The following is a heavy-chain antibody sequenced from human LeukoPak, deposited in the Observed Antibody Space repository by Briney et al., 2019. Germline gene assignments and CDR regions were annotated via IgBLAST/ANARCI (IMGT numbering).Heavy chain of an antibody. CDR3: ARDKWSGNPGGYFDL. D-gene: IGHD3-3*01. V-gene: IGHV4-31*03. J-gene: IGHJ2*01. Sequence: PSQTLSLICTVSGGPNHRGRYYWRWIRQHPGKILERLGYIYYSGSTYFNQSLKSRVTISVDTSKTQFSLKLSSVTAADTAVYFCARDKWSGNPGGYFDLWGRGTLVTVSS. CDR1: GGPNHRGRYY. CDR2: IYYSGST.